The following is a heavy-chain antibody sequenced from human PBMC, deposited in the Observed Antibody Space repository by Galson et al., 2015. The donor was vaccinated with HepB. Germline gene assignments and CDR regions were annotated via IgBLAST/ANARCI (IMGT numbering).Heavy chain of an antibody. CDR2: ISYDGSNK. Sequence: AASGFTFSSYAMHWVRQAPGKGLEWVAVISYDGSNKYYADSVKGRFTISRDNSKNTLYLQMNSLRAEDTAVYYCARDRGKAIAAADPYYYYGMDVWGQGTTVTVSS. J-gene: IGHJ6*02. V-gene: IGHV3-30-3*01. CDR3: ARDRGKAIAAADPYYYYGMDV. D-gene: IGHD6-13*01. CDR1: GFTFSSYA.